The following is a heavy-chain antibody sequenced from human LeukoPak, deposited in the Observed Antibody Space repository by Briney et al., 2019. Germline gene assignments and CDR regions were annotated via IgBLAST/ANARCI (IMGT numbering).Heavy chain of an antibody. V-gene: IGHV3-74*03. CDR2: ISSDGSST. CDR1: GFTFRNHW. Sequence: GGSLRLSCAASGFTFRNHWMHWVRQTPGKGLVWVSRISSDGSSTTYADSVKGRFTVSRDNSKNTLYLQMNSLRAEDTAMYYCARGLGYCTSTTCLLPFDYWGQGTLVTVSS. J-gene: IGHJ4*02. CDR3: ARGLGYCTSTTCLLPFDY. D-gene: IGHD2-2*01.